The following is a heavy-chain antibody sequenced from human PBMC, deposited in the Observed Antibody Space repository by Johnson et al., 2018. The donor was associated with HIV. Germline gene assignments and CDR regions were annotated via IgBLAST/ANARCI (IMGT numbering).Heavy chain of an antibody. J-gene: IGHJ3*01. CDR3: ARDVKSSTWSPDGTDAFDV. CDR2: ISTNGFLT. V-gene: IGHV3-64*01. CDR1: GFTFTTYG. Sequence: VQLVESGGGVVQPGGSLRLSCAASGFTFTTYGMHWVRQAPGTGLEYVSAISTNGFLTYYANSVKGRFTISRDNSKNTLFLQMGSLRPEDMAVYYCARDVKSSTWSPDGTDAFDVWGQGTMVTVSS. D-gene: IGHD1-1*01.